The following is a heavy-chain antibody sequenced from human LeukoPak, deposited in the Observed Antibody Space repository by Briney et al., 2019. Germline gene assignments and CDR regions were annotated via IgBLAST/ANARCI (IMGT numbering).Heavy chain of an antibody. V-gene: IGHV4-39*07. Sequence: SETLSLTCTVSGGSISSGSYYWGWIRQPPGKGLEWIGSIYYSGSTYYNPSLKSRVTISLDTSKNQFSLKLSSVTAADTAVYYCAREMEDKSFSFGELRKNYYYYMDVWGKGTTVTVSS. J-gene: IGHJ6*03. CDR1: GGSISSGSYY. D-gene: IGHD3-10*01. CDR3: AREMEDKSFSFGELRKNYYYYMDV. CDR2: IYYSGST.